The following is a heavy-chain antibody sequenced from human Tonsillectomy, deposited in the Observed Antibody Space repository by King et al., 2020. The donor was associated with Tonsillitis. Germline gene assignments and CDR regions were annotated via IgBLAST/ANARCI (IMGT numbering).Heavy chain of an antibody. Sequence: QLVQSGAEVKKPGAPLRISCKGSGYDFTDYWIGWVRQMPGKGLEWMGIIYPDDSDTRYSPSFQGQVTISVDKSVRTAYVQWSSLKASDTAMYYCTRRGVQATDSFDIWGQGTMVTVSS. J-gene: IGHJ3*02. CDR1: GYDFTDYW. CDR2: IYPDDSDT. V-gene: IGHV5-51*03. D-gene: IGHD5-12*01. CDR3: TRRGVQATDSFDI.